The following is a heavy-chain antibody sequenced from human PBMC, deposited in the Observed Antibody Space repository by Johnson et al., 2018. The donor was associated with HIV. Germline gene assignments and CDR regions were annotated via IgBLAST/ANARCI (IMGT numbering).Heavy chain of an antibody. CDR3: AKLIIVVVPSQTSPGRTFDI. D-gene: IGHD2-15*01. CDR2: INWNGGST. J-gene: IGHJ3*02. V-gene: IGHV3-20*04. CDR1: GFTFDDYG. Sequence: EQLVESGGGVVRPGGSLRLSCAASGFTFDDYGMSWVRQAPGKGLEWVSGINWNGGSTYYADSVKGRFTISRDNSKNTLYLQMNSLRAEDTAVYYCAKLIIVVVPSQTSPGRTFDIWGQGTMVTVSS.